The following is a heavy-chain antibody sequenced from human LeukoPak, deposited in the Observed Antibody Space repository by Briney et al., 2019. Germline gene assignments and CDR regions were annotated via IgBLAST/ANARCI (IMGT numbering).Heavy chain of an antibody. J-gene: IGHJ5*02. CDR2: ISSSSSYI. CDR3: ARDYYSSSYNWFDP. V-gene: IGHV3-21*01. CDR1: GFTLSSYS. D-gene: IGHD6-13*01. Sequence: GGSLRLSCAASGFTLSSYSMNWVRQAPGKGLEWVSSISSSSSYIYYADSVKGRFTISRDNAKNSLYLQMNSLRAEGTAVYYCARDYYSSSYNWFDPWGQGTLVTVSS.